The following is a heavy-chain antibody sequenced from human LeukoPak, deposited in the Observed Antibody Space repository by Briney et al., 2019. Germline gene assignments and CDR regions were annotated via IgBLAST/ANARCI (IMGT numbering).Heavy chain of an antibody. V-gene: IGHV4-31*03. CDR3: ATPYCSSISCLDVFNV. CDR1: GVSVSDGRYY. J-gene: IGHJ3*01. CDR2: KYYSGSA. D-gene: IGHD2-2*01. Sequence: PSETLSLTCNVSGVSVSDGRYYWTWIRQHPGKGLEWNGYKYYSGSAKYNPSLKSRLTISIDTSKNQFSLQLSSVTAADTATYYCATPYCSSISCLDVFNVWGPGTRVIVSS.